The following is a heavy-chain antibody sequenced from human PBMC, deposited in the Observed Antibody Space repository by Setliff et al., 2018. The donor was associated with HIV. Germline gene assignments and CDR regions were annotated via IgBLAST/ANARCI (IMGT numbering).Heavy chain of an antibody. CDR2: VDYSGGT. CDR1: GYSISSGYY. D-gene: IGHD5-12*01. CDR3: ARLGDSGYDFRGYFDY. J-gene: IGHJ4*02. Sequence: SETLSLTCAVSGYSISSGYYWGWIRQPPGRGLEWIANVDYSGGTYYNPSLNSRVTISVDTSRNQFSLKLTSVTAADTALYFCARLGDSGYDFRGYFDYWGQGKLVTVSS. V-gene: IGHV4-38-2*01.